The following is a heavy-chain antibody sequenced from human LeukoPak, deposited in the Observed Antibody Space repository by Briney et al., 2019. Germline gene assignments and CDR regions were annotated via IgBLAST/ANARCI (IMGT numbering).Heavy chain of an antibody. D-gene: IGHD2-2*01. V-gene: IGHV3-30-3*01. Sequence: PGGSLRLSCAAPGYTFSCYAMHWVRQAPGKGLEWVAVISYDGSNKYYADSVKGRFTISRDNSKNTLYLQMNSLRAEDTAVYYCARDSCIGTSCYCYYCIDVWAQGTTVTVSS. CDR2: ISYDGSNK. CDR1: GYTFSCYA. J-gene: IGHJ6*02. CDR3: ARDSCIGTSCYCYYCIDV.